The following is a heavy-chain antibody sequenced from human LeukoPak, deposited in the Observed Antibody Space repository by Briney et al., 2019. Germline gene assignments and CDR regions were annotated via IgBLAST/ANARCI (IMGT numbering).Heavy chain of an antibody. CDR1: GGSISSGGYY. CDR3: ASNVDTTLVGLYWYFDL. V-gene: IGHV4-61*08. Sequence: PSETLSLTCTVSGGSISSGGYYWSWIRQPPGKGLEWIGYIYYSGSTNYNPSLKSRVTISVDTSKNQFSLRLSSVTAADTAVYYCASNVDTTLVGLYWYFDLWGRGTLVTVSS. J-gene: IGHJ2*01. CDR2: IYYSGST. D-gene: IGHD5-18*01.